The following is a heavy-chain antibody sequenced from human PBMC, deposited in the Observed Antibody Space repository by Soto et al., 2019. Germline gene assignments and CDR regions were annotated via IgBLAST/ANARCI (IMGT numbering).Heavy chain of an antibody. CDR2: MNPNSGNT. V-gene: IGHV1-8*01. Sequence: QVQLVQSGAEVKKPGASVKVSCKASGYTFTSYDINWVRQATGQGLEWMGWMNPNSGNTGYAQKFQGRVTMTRNTSTSTAYMELSSLRSEDTAVYYCARGDDLWEVTTFDYWGQGTLVTVSS. J-gene: IGHJ4*02. D-gene: IGHD4-17*01. CDR3: ARGDDLWEVTTFDY. CDR1: GYTFTSYD.